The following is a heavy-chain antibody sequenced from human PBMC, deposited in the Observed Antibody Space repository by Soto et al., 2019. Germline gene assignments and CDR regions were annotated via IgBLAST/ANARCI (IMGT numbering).Heavy chain of an antibody. D-gene: IGHD5-12*01. CDR1: GFTFSSYA. V-gene: IGHV3-30*14. Sequence: PGGSLRLSCAASGFTFSSYAMHWVRQAPGKGLEWVAVISYDGSNKYYADSVKGRFTISRDNSKNTLYLQMNSLRAEDTAVYYCAGLDSGYDVYFDYWGQGTLVTVSS. CDR3: AGLDSGYDVYFDY. J-gene: IGHJ4*02. CDR2: ISYDGSNK.